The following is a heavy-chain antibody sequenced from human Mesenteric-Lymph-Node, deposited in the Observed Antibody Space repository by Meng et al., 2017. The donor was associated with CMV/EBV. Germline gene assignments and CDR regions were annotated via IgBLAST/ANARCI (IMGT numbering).Heavy chain of an antibody. V-gene: IGHV3-21*01. Sequence: GESLKISCAASGFTFSSYSMNWVRQAPGKGLEWVSSISSSSSYIYYADSVKGRFTISRDNAKNSLYLQMNSLRAEDTAVYYCARVYCSSTSCLIGGAFDIWGQETMVTVSS. CDR1: GFTFSSYS. CDR3: ARVYCSSTSCLIGGAFDI. J-gene: IGHJ3*02. D-gene: IGHD2-2*01. CDR2: ISSSSSYI.